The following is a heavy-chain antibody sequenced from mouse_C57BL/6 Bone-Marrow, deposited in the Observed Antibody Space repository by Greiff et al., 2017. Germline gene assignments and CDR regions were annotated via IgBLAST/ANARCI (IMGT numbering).Heavy chain of an antibody. D-gene: IGHD1-1*01. Sequence: EVQLQQSGAELVRPGASVKLSCTASGFNIKDDYMHWVKQRPEQGLEWIGWIDPENGDTEYASKVQGKATRTADTSSSTAYLQLSSLTSEDTAVYYCAGVLLRYWFAYWGQETLVTVSA. J-gene: IGHJ3*01. CDR3: AGVLLRYWFAY. CDR2: IDPENGDT. CDR1: GFNIKDDY. V-gene: IGHV14-4*01.